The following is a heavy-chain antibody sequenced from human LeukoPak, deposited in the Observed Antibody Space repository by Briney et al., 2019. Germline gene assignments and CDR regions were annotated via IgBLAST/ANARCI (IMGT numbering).Heavy chain of an antibody. CDR1: GFTFSSYA. J-gene: IGHJ4*02. Sequence: GGSLRLSCAASGFTFSSYAMHWVRQAPGKGLEWVAVISYDGSNKYYSDSVKGRFTISRDISKSTLHLQMNSLRAEDTAVYYCLKDPVRRGLTNPSSDSWGQGTLVTVSS. CDR2: ISYDGSNK. V-gene: IGHV3-30*04. CDR3: LKDPVRRGLTNPSSDS. D-gene: IGHD3-10*01.